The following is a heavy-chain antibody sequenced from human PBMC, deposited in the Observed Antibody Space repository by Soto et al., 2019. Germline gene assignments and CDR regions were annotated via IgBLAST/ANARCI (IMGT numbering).Heavy chain of an antibody. V-gene: IGHV3-21*01. CDR1: GFTFSSYS. Sequence: GGSLRLSCAASGFTFSSYSMNWVRQAPGKGLEWVSSISSSSSYIYYADSVKGRFTISRDNAKNSLYLQMNSLRAEDTAGYYCARRASYGDRPFDYWGQGTLVTVSS. CDR2: ISSSSSYI. CDR3: ARRASYGDRPFDY. D-gene: IGHD4-17*01. J-gene: IGHJ4*02.